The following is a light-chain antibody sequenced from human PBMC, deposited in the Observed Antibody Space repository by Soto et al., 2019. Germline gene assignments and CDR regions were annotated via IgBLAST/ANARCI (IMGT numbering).Light chain of an antibody. V-gene: IGLV2-11*01. Sequence: QSALTQPRSVSGSPGQSVTISCTGTSSDIGSYNRVSWYQQHPGKAPKLVIYDVIKRTAGVPARFSASKSGNTASLTISGLQAEDEADYYCCSYEGIYTLLFGGGTKLTVL. CDR2: DVI. J-gene: IGLJ2*01. CDR3: CSYEGIYTLL. CDR1: SSDIGSYNR.